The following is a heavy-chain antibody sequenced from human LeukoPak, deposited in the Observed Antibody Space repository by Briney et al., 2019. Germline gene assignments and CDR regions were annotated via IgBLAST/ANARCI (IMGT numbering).Heavy chain of an antibody. CDR1: EFSVGSNY. D-gene: IGHD2-15*01. CDR3: VKDQAYCTGGNCYYYFYYLDV. CDR2: IYSGGST. J-gene: IGHJ6*03. Sequence: PGGSLRLSCAASEFSVGSNYMTWVRQAPGKGLEWVSLIYSGGSTYYADSVKGRFTISRDNSKNTLYLQMNSVRAEDTAVYYCVKDQAYCTGGNCYYYFYYLDVWGKGTTVTVSS. V-gene: IGHV3-66*01.